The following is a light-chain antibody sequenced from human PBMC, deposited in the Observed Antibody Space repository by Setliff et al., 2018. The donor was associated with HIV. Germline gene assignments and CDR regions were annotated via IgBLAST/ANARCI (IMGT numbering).Light chain of an antibody. CDR3: QQFFSTPET. CDR2: WAS. V-gene: IGKV4-1*01. CDR1: QSVLYSSHNKNY. J-gene: IGKJ1*01. Sequence: DIVMPQSPDSLSMSVGERATINCKASQSVLYSSHNKNYLAWYQQKAGQPPKLLIYWASIRESGVPDRFSGSGSGTDFTLTISSLQAEDVAVYYCQQFFSTPETFGQGTKVDSK.